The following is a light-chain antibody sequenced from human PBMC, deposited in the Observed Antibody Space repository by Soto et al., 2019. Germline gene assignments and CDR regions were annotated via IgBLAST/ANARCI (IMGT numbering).Light chain of an antibody. J-gene: IGKJ2*01. CDR3: QQYDNFPWT. V-gene: IGKV1-33*01. Sequence: DIQMTQSPSSLSASVGDRVTITCQASQAITNYLSWYQQKPGKAPKLLIYDASNLETGVPSRFSGSGSGTDFTFAISSLQPEDIATYYCQQYDNFPWTFGQGTKLELK. CDR2: DAS. CDR1: QAITNY.